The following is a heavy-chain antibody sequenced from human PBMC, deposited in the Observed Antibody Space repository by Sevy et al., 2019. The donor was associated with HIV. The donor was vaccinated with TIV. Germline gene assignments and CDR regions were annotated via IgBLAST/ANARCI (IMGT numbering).Heavy chain of an antibody. CDR1: GGSISSGGYY. Sequence: SETLSLTCTVSGGSISSGGYYWSWIRQHPGKGREWIGYIYYSGSTYYNPSPKSRVTISVETSKNQFSLKLSSVTAADTAVYYCARAYCSGGSCYSGFDYWGQGTLVTVSS. CDR2: IYYSGST. V-gene: IGHV4-31*03. CDR3: ARAYCSGGSCYSGFDY. J-gene: IGHJ4*02. D-gene: IGHD2-15*01.